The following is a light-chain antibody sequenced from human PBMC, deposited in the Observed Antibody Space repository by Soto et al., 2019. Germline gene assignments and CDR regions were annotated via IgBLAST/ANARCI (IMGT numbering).Light chain of an antibody. J-gene: IGKJ1*01. CDR3: QQYGSSRT. CDR1: QSVSSSY. V-gene: IGKV3-20*01. Sequence: EIVLTQSPGTLSLSPGEGATLSCRASQSVSSSYLAWYQQKPGQAPRLLIYGASSRATVIPDRFSGSGSGTDFTLTISRLEPEDFAVYYCQQYGSSRTFGQGTKVDIK. CDR2: GAS.